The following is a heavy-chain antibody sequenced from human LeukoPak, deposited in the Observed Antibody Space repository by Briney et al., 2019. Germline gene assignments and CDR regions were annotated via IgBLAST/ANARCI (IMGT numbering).Heavy chain of an antibody. CDR3: AKVLGFYFDS. Sequence: GGSLRLSCAASGFTFSSSAMGWVRQAPGKGLEWVSSITSSRGTTVYADSVKGRFTISRDNSKNTLYLQMDSMRAEDTAVYYCAKVLGFYFDSWGQGTLVTVSS. CDR1: GFTFSSSA. D-gene: IGHD3-16*01. CDR2: ITSSRGTT. V-gene: IGHV3-23*01. J-gene: IGHJ4*02.